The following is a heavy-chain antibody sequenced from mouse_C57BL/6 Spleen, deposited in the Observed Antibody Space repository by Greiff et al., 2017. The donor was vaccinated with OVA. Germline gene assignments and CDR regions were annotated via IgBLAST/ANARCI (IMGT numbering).Heavy chain of an antibody. CDR3: ARQCYWYFDV. V-gene: IGHV1-52*01. CDR1: GYTFTSYW. Sequence: QVQLKQPGAELVRPGSSVKLSCKASGYTFTSYWMHWVQQRPIQGLEWIGNIDPSDSDTHYNQKFKDKATLTVDNSSSTAYMQLSSLTSEDSAVDYCARQCYWYFDVWGTGTTVTVSS. CDR2: IDPSDSDT. J-gene: IGHJ1*03. D-gene: IGHD6-1*01.